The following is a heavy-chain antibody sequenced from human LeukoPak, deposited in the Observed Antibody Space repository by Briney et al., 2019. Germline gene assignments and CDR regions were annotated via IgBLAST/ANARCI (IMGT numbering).Heavy chain of an antibody. D-gene: IGHD4-17*01. J-gene: IGHJ4*02. CDR2: INSNSADT. V-gene: IGHV1-2*02. CDR1: GYTFTGYY. Sequence: GASVKVSCKASGYTFTGYYLHWVRQAPGHGLEWMGWINSNSADTTYARKFQGRVTMTRDTSMSTAYMDLNRLTFDDTATYYCARGDYVDYGFFDYWGQGTLVTVSS. CDR3: ARGDYVDYGFFDY.